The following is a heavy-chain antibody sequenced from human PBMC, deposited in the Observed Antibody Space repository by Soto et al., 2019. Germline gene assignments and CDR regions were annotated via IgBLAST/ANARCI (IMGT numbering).Heavy chain of an antibody. V-gene: IGHV1-8*01. CDR1: GYTFTNYD. J-gene: IGHJ4*02. CDR3: ARSVLNYGGNSGTAFDY. Sequence: ASVKVSCKASGYTFTNYDINWVRQAPGQGPEWMGWMIPNIGKINYAQKFQGRVTITTNKSTSTAYMELSSLRSEDTAVYYCARSVLNYGGNSGTAFDYWGQGTLVTVSS. D-gene: IGHD4-17*01. CDR2: MIPNIGKI.